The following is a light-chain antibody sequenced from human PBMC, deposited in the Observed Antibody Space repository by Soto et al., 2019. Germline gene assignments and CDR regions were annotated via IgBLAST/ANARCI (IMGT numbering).Light chain of an antibody. CDR1: SSDVGAYNY. CDR2: EVS. CDR3: SSYAGIDSVL. Sequence: QSALTQPPSASGSPGQSVTISCTGSSSDVGAYNYVSWYQQHPGKAPKLMIYEVSERPSGVPNRFSGSKSGNTASLTVSGLQTEDEADYYCSSYAGIDSVLFGGGTKVTVL. J-gene: IGLJ2*01. V-gene: IGLV2-8*01.